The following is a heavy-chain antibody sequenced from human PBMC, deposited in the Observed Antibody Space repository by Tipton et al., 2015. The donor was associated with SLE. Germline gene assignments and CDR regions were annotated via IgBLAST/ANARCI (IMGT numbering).Heavy chain of an antibody. CDR2: IYINGPS. CDR3: ARQKGGWFEDVA. D-gene: IGHD6-19*01. CDR1: SERRSGGDYY. J-gene: IGHJ5*02. Sequence: TLSLTCTVSSERRSGGDYYWTWIRQPAGKGLEWIGRIYINGPSNYNPSLRSRVTISVDTSKNQFSLKLSSATAADTAVYYCARQKGGWFEDVAWGLGAQVTVSS. V-gene: IGHV4-61*02.